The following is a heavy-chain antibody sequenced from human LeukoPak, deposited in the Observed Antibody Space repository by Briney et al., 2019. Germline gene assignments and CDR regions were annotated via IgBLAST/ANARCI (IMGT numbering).Heavy chain of an antibody. J-gene: IGHJ4*02. CDR1: GFTFSSYG. CDR2: IWYDGSNK. CDR3: ATLAGYCSSTSCYRHFDY. V-gene: IGHV3-33*01. Sequence: GGSLRLSCAASGFTFSSYGMHWVRQAPGKGLEWVAVIWYDGSNKYYADSVKGRFTISRDNSKNTLYLQMNSLGAEDTAVYYCATLAGYCSSTSCYRHFDYWGQGTLVTVSS. D-gene: IGHD2-2*02.